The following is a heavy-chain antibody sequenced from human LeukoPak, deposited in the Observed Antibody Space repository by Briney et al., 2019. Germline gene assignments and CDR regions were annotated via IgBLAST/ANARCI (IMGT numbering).Heavy chain of an antibody. D-gene: IGHD3-10*01. CDR1: GFTFSSYS. V-gene: IGHV3-21*01. Sequence: GGSLRLSCTASGFTFSSYSVNWVRQAPGKGLEWVSSISSSSSYIYCADSVKGRFTISRDNAKNSLYLQINTLRAEDTAVYYCARDHPHTYYYGSGSYCSYWGQGTLVTVSS. J-gene: IGHJ4*02. CDR2: ISSSSSYI. CDR3: ARDHPHTYYYGSGSYCSY.